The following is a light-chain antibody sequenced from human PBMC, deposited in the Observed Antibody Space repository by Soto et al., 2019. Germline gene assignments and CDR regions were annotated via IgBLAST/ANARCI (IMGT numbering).Light chain of an antibody. J-gene: IGLJ1*01. CDR1: SSDVGGYNY. Sequence: QSVLTQPPSASGSPGQSVTISCTGTSSDVGGYNYVSWYQQHPGKAPKLMIYEVSNRPSGVSNRFSGFKSGNTASLTISGLQAEDEADYYCSSYTSSSTNVFGTGTKVTVL. CDR2: EVS. V-gene: IGLV2-14*01. CDR3: SSYTSSSTNV.